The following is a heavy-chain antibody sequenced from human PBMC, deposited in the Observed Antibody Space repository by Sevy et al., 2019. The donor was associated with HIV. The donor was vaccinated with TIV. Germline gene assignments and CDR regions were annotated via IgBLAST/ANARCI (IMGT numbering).Heavy chain of an antibody. D-gene: IGHD3-3*01. CDR2: ISFDGSHK. CDR3: ARDLRPHLLYSDFWSGYSGMDV. Sequence: GGSLRLSCVASAFTFSTYGMHWVRQAPGKGLEWVSVISFDGSHKYYADSLKGRCTVSRDNSKNTLNLQMNSLRAEDTAVYYCARDLRPHLLYSDFWSGYSGMDVWGQGTTVTVSS. J-gene: IGHJ6*02. V-gene: IGHV3-30*03. CDR1: AFTFSTYG.